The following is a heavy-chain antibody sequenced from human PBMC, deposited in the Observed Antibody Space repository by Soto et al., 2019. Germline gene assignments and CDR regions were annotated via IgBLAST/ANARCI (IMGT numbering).Heavy chain of an antibody. CDR2: IYWNDDK. Sequence: SGPTLVKPTQTLTLTCTFSGFSLSTSGVGVGWIRQPPGKALEWLALIYWNDDKRYSPSLKSRLTITKDTSKNQVVLTMTNMDPVDTATYYCAHLLDYDIHFPGGYYYGMDVWGQGTTVTVSS. CDR3: AHLLDYDIHFPGGYYYGMDV. V-gene: IGHV2-5*01. D-gene: IGHD3-9*01. CDR1: GFSLSTSGVG. J-gene: IGHJ6*02.